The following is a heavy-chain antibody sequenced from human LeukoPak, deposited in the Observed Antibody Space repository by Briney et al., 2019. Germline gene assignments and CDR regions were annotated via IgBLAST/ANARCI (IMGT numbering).Heavy chain of an antibody. CDR1: GYTFTSYY. V-gene: IGHV1-46*01. CDR2: INPSGGST. J-gene: IGHJ6*02. Sequence: ASVKVSCKASGYTFTSYYMHWVRQAPGQGLEWMGIINPSGGSTSYAQKFQGRVTMTRDTSTSTVYMELSSLRSEDTAVYYCARDCGGSRYSYYGMDVWGQGTTVTVSS. CDR3: ARDCGGSRYSYYGMDV. D-gene: IGHD2-15*01.